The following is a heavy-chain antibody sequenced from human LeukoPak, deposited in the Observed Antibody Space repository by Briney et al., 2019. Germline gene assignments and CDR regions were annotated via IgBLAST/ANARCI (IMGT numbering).Heavy chain of an antibody. CDR2: IYPGDSDT. D-gene: IGHD2-2*02. J-gene: IGHJ4*02. V-gene: IGHV5-51*01. CDR1: GYRFTSYW. CDR3: ARAVTNRYCSSTSCYTSYYFDY. Sequence: GESLKISCKGSGYRFTSYWIGWVRQMPGKGLQWLGIIYPGDSDTRYSPSFQGQVTISADKSISTAYLQWSSLKASDTAMYYCARAVTNRYCSSTSCYTSYYFDYWGQGTLVTVSS.